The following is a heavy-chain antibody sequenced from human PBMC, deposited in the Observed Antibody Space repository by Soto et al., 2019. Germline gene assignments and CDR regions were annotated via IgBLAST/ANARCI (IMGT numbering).Heavy chain of an antibody. Sequence: EVQLLESGGGLVQPGGSLRLSCAASGFTFSSYAMSWVRQAPGKGLEWVSAISGSGGSTYYADSVKGRFTISRDNSKNTLYLKMNSLGAEDTAVYYCAKDSHKGELPLWGQGPLVTVSS. V-gene: IGHV3-23*01. D-gene: IGHD1-26*01. CDR3: AKDSHKGELPL. CDR1: GFTFSSYA. CDR2: ISGSGGST. J-gene: IGHJ4*02.